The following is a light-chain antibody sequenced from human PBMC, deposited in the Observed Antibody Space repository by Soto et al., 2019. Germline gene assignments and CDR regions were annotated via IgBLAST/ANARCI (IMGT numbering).Light chain of an antibody. CDR3: XXXGSSXGA. CDR2: GAS. Sequence: EIVLTQSPATLSLSPGERATLSCRASQSVSSYLAWYQQKPGQAPRLLIYGASSRATGIPDRFSGSGSGTDFTLTIXRLEPXXFAVYYCXXXGSSXGAFGQGTKVDIX. CDR1: QSVSSY. V-gene: IGKV3-20*01. J-gene: IGKJ1*01.